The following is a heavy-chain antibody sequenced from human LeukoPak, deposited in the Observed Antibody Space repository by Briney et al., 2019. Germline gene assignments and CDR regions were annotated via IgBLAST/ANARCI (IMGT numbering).Heavy chain of an antibody. V-gene: IGHV4-39*01. Sequence: SETLSLTCTVSGGSISSSSYYWGWIRQPPGRGLVWIGSSYYSGSTYYNPSLKSRVSISVDTSKDQFSLKLSSVTAADTAVYYCASRGHYYDGSGPGVGYWGQGTLVTVSS. CDR3: ASRGHYYDGSGPGVGY. CDR2: SYYSGST. J-gene: IGHJ4*02. D-gene: IGHD3-22*01. CDR1: GGSISSSSYY.